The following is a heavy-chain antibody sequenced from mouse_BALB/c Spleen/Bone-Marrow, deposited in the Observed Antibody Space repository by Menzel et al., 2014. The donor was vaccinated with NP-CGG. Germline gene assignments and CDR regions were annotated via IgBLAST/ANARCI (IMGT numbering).Heavy chain of an antibody. CDR3: AGCYYYGSGFGWFAY. V-gene: IGHV1S29*02. Sequence: EVQLVESGPDLVKPGASVKISCTASGYTFTDYNIHWVKQSHGKSLEWIGYIYPYNGGTGYNQKFKSKPTLTVDNSSSTAYMEHLSLASEDSAVYYCAGCYYYGSGFGWFAYWGQGTLVTVSA. D-gene: IGHD1-1*01. J-gene: IGHJ3*01. CDR1: GYTFTDYN. CDR2: IYPYNGGT.